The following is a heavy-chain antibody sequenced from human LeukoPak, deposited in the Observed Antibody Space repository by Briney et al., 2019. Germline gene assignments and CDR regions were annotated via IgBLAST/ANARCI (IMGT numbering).Heavy chain of an antibody. V-gene: IGHV1-69*06. CDR2: IIPIFGTA. Sequence: ASVKVSCKASGGTFSSYAISWVRQAPGQGLEWMGGIIPIFGTANYAQKFQGRVTITADKSTSTAYMELSSLRSEDTAVYYCARDLLKGSSPSNWFDPWGQGTLVTVSS. CDR3: ARDLLKGSSPSNWFDP. D-gene: IGHD6-6*01. J-gene: IGHJ5*02. CDR1: GGTFSSYA.